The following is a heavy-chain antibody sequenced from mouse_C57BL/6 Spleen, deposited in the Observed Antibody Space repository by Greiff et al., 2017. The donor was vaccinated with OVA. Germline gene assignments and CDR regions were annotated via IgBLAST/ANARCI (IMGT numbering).Heavy chain of an antibody. V-gene: IGHV1-72*01. CDR1: GYTFTSYW. CDR2: IDPNSGGT. D-gene: IGHD4-1*01. J-gene: IGHJ2*01. CDR3: ARSEENWDFYFDY. Sequence: VQLQQPGAELVKPGASVKLSCKASGYTFTSYWMHWVKQRPGRGLEWIGRIDPNSGGTKYNEKFKSKATLTVDKPSSTAYMQLSSLTSEDSAVYYGARSEENWDFYFDYWGQGTTLTVSS.